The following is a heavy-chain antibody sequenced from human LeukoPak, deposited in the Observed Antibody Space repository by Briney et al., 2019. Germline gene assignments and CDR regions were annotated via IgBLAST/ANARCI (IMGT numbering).Heavy chain of an antibody. V-gene: IGHV3-21*01. Sequence: GGSLRLSCAASGFTFSSYSMNWVRQAPGKGLEWVSSISSSSSYIYYADSVKGRFTISRDNAKNSLYLQMNSLRAEDTAVYYCARGRIRAAAGSNYYYYYMDVWGKGTTVTISS. D-gene: IGHD6-13*01. CDR3: ARGRIRAAAGSNYYYYYMDV. CDR2: ISSSSSYI. J-gene: IGHJ6*03. CDR1: GFTFSSYS.